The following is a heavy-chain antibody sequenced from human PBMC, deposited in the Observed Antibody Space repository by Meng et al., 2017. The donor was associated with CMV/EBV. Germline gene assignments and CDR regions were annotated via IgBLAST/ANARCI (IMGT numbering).Heavy chain of an antibody. J-gene: IGHJ4*02. V-gene: IGHV3-53*01. CDR1: GFTVSSNY. CDR3: ASYLYSSGWYHDY. Sequence: GGSLRPSCAASGFTVSSNYMSWVRQAPGKGLEWVSVIYSGGSTYYADSVKGRFTISRDNSKNTLYLQMNSLRAEDTAVYYCASYLYSSGWYHDYWGQGTLVTVSS. D-gene: IGHD6-19*01. CDR2: IYSGGST.